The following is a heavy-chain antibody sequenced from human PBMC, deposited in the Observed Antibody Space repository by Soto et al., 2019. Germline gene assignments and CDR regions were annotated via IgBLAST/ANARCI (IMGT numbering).Heavy chain of an antibody. CDR1: GDSISNGYYT. V-gene: IGHV4-30-4*01. J-gene: IGHJ4*02. D-gene: IGHD3-10*01. CDR3: ARGPSGDKVDY. Sequence: QVQLQESGPGLVEPSQTLSLTCTVSGDSISNGYYTWSWIRQPPGKDLEWIGHIYNSVNTYSNPSLQRRVTRSADSSKTQFPLKLSSGPAAAPAVYYCARGPSGDKVDYWGQGTLVTVSS. CDR2: IYNSVNT.